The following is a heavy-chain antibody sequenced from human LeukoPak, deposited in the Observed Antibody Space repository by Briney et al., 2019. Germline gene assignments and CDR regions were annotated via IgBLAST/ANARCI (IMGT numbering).Heavy chain of an antibody. D-gene: IGHD2-21*02. CDR3: ARDGLRRPPTPYCGGDCPLDY. CDR2: TNWDGGRT. Sequence: RPGGSLRLSCAASGFTFSSYSMNWVRQAPGKGLEWVSGTNWDGGRTGYADSVKGRFTISRDNAKNSLYLQMNSLRVEDTAMYYCARDGLRRPPTPYCGGDCPLDYWGQGTLVSVSS. J-gene: IGHJ4*02. CDR1: GFTFSSYS. V-gene: IGHV3-20*04.